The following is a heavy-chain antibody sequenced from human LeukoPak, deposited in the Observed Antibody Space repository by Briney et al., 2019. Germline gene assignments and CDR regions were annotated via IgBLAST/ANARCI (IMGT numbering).Heavy chain of an antibody. CDR3: ASTRITVTTRSWDY. V-gene: IGHV3-21*01. CDR2: ISSSSTYI. CDR1: GFTFSTYN. J-gene: IGHJ4*02. D-gene: IGHD4-17*01. Sequence: PGGPLRLSCATSGFTFSTYNMNWVRQAPGKGLEWVSSISSSSTYIYYADSVKGRFTISRDNAKNSLYLQINSLRAEDTAVYYCASTRITVTTRSWDYWGQGTLVTVSS.